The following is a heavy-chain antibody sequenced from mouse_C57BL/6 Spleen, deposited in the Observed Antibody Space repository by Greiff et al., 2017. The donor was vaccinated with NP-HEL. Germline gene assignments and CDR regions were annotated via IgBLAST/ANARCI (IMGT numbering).Heavy chain of an antibody. J-gene: IGHJ2*01. Sequence: QVQLQQPGAELVMPGASVKLSCKASGYTFTSYWMHWVKQRPGQGLEWIGEIDPSDSYTNYNQKFKGKSTLTVDKSSSTDYMQLSSLTSEDSAVYYCARRITTVVGEYYFDYWGQGTTLTVSS. CDR2: IDPSDSYT. V-gene: IGHV1-69*01. D-gene: IGHD1-1*01. CDR1: GYTFTSYW. CDR3: ARRITTVVGEYYFDY.